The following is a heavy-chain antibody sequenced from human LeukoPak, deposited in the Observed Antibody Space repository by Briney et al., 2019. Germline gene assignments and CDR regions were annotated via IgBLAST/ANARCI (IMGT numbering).Heavy chain of an antibody. CDR2: ITGSGDTM. CDR3: ARAYGSSGYYQLPIDY. J-gene: IGHJ4*02. CDR1: GFIFSSYA. Sequence: GGSLRLSCAASGFIFSSYAMSWVRQAPGKGLEWVSGITGSGDTMHHADSVKGRFTVSRDNSKNTLFLQMNSLRVEDTALYYCARAYGSSGYYQLPIDYWGQGTLVTVSS. D-gene: IGHD3-22*01. V-gene: IGHV3-23*01.